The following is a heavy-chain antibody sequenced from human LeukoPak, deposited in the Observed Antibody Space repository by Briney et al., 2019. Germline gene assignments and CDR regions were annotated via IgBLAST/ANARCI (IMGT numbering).Heavy chain of an antibody. CDR2: MNPNSGNT. CDR3: ARGDPGWYYYYMDV. CDR1: GYTFTSYD. V-gene: IGHV1-8*03. Sequence: ASVKVSCKASGYTFTSYDINWVRQATGQGLEWMGWMNPNSGNTGYAQKFQGRVTITRNTSISTAYMELSSLRSEDTAVYYCARGDPGWYYYYMDVWGKGTTVTVSS. D-gene: IGHD2-15*01. J-gene: IGHJ6*03.